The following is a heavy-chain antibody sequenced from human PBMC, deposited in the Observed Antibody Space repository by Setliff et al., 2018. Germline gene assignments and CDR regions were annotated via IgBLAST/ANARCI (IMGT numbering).Heavy chain of an antibody. Sequence: SETLSLTCAASGGTFSDYYWTWIRQPPGKGLEWIGEINHSGSINYNPSLKSRVTMSVDKSKNQFSLKLTSVTAADTAVYYCARGLEGEDYFYYMDVWGKGNTVTVSS. CDR1: GGTFSDYY. CDR3: ARGLEGEDYFYYMDV. V-gene: IGHV4-34*01. CDR2: INHSGSI. J-gene: IGHJ6*03. D-gene: IGHD2-21*01.